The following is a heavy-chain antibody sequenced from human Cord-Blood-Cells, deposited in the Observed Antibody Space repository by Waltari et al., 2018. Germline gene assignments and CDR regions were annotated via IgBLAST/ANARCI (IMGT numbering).Heavy chain of an antibody. V-gene: IGHV6-1*01. CDR3: AREREADYYYYGMDV. J-gene: IGHJ6*02. Sequence: WNWIRQSPSRGLEWLGRTYYRSKWYNDYAVSVKSRITINPDTSKNQFSLQLNSVTPEDTAVYYCAREREADYYYYGMDVWGQGTTVTVSS. D-gene: IGHD1-26*01. CDR2: TYYRSKWYN.